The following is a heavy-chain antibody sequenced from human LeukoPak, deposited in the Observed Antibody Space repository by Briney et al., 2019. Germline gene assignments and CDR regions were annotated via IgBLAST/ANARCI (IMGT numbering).Heavy chain of an antibody. Sequence: GGSLRLSCAASGFTFDDYAMHWVRQAPGKGLEWVSLISWDGGSTYYADSVKGRFTISRDNSKNSLYLQMNSLRAEDTALYYCAKVPNGHTLYGMDVWGQGTTVTVSS. CDR3: AKVPNGHTLYGMDV. CDR2: ISWDGGST. J-gene: IGHJ6*02. V-gene: IGHV3-43D*03. CDR1: GFTFDDYA. D-gene: IGHD2-8*01.